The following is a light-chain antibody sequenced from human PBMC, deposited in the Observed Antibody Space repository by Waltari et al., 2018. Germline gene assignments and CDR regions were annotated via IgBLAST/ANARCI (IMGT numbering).Light chain of an antibody. CDR3: CSFANDSRV. CDR1: TSDIGTYDV. Sequence: QSALTQPASVSGSPGQSITISCTGTTSDIGTYDVVSWFQQRPGKAPQLLISEVSKRPSQISQRFPGSKAGNTASLTISGLQAEDEADYYCCSFANDSRVFGGGTKVTVL. CDR2: EVS. J-gene: IGLJ3*02. V-gene: IGLV2-23*02.